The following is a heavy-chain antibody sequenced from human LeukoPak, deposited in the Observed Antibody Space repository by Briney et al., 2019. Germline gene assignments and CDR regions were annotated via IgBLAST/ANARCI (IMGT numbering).Heavy chain of an antibody. V-gene: IGHV1-2*02. CDR2: INPNSGGT. CDR1: GYTFTGYY. J-gene: IGHJ4*02. Sequence: GASVKVSCKASGYTFTGYYMHWVRQAPGQGLEWMGWINPNSGGTNYAQKFQGRVTMTRDTSISTAYMELSRLRSDDTAVYYCARDAWGSGYENDDYRGQGTLVTVSS. CDR3: ARDAWGSGYENDDY. D-gene: IGHD5-12*01.